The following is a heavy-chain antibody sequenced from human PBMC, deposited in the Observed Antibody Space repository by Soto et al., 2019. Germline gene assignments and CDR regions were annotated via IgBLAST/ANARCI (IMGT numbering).Heavy chain of an antibody. D-gene: IGHD2-21*02. V-gene: IGHV1-3*05. Sequence: QVQLVQSGAEEKKPGASVKVSCKASGYTFTSYAMHWVRQAPGQRLEWMGWINAGNGKKKYSQKFQGRVTITRDTSASTAYMELSSLRSEDTAVYYCARSIVVVTALDYWGQGTLVTVSS. CDR1: GYTFTSYA. CDR3: ARSIVVVTALDY. CDR2: INAGNGKK. J-gene: IGHJ4*02.